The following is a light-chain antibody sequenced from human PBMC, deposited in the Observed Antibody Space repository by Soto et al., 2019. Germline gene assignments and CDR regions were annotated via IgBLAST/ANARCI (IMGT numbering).Light chain of an antibody. J-gene: IGKJ5*01. V-gene: IGKV1-39*01. CDR1: QTISTY. CDR3: QQSYMDPIT. Sequence: DIQMTQSPSTLPGSVGDRVTITCRASQTISTYLNWYQKKPGRAPNLLIYDASRLQSGVPSRFSGSGGGTDFTLSISSVQPEDFATYFCQQSYMDPITFGQGTRLEIK. CDR2: DAS.